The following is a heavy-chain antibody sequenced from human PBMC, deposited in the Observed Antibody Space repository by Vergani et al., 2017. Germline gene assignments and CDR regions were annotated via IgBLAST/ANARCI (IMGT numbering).Heavy chain of an antibody. CDR1: GGSFSGYY. CDR3: ARVDYYDSSGPNWFDP. J-gene: IGHJ5*02. Sequence: QVQLQQWGAGLLKPSETLSLTCAVYGGSFSGYYWSWIRQPPGKGLEWIGEINHSGSTNYNPSLKSRVTISVDTSKNQFSLKLRSVTAADTAVYYCARVDYYDSSGPNWFDPWGQGTLVTVSS. CDR2: INHSGST. V-gene: IGHV4-34*01. D-gene: IGHD3-22*01.